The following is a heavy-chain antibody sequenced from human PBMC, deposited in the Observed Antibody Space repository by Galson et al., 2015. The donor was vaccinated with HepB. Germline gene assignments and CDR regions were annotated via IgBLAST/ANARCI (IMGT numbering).Heavy chain of an antibody. V-gene: IGHV4-39*01. Sequence: SNYGMHWILQPPGKGLEWIGSIYYSGDPHYNPSLKSRVTISVDPSKDQFSLHLSSVTAADTAVYYCARHVDTVMGGPYYFDFWGQGALVTVSS. CDR1: SNYG. CDR3: ARHVDTVMGGPYYFDF. CDR2: IYYSGDP. D-gene: IGHD5-18*01. J-gene: IGHJ4*02.